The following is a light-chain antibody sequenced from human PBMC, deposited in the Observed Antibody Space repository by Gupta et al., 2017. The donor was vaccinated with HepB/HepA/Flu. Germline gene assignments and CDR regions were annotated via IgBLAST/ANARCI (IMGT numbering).Light chain of an antibody. V-gene: IGKV6-21*01. CDR1: QSIGSS. CDR3: HQSSSLPCS. J-gene: IGKJ2*04. CDR2: YAS. Sequence: IVLSPSPVFQSVTPKEKVTITCRASQSIGSSLHWYQQKPDQSPKLLIKYASQSFSGVPSRVGGSGAGKDFTLTINSLEAEDAATYYCHQSSSLPCSFGQGTKLEIK.